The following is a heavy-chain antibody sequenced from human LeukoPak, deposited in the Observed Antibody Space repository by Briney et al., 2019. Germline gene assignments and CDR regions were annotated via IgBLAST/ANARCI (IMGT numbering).Heavy chain of an antibody. CDR3: AKDTYDSSGLIDY. J-gene: IGHJ4*02. D-gene: IGHD3-22*01. Sequence: GGSLRLSCAASGFTFDDYAMHWVRQAPGKGLEWVSGISWNSGSTGYADSVKGRFTISRDNAKNSLYLQMNSLRAEDTALYYCAKDTYDSSGLIDYWGQGTLVTVSS. V-gene: IGHV3-9*01. CDR2: ISWNSGST. CDR1: GFTFDDYA.